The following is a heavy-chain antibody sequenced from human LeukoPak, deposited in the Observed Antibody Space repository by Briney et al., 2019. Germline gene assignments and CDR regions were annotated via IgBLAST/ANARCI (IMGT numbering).Heavy chain of an antibody. Sequence: VASVKVSCKASGYTFTSYAMHWVRQAPGQRLELMGWINAGNGNTKYSQKFQGRVTITRDTSASTAYMELSSLRSEDTAVYYCAREPYYDILTGYAFDIWGQGTMVTVSS. D-gene: IGHD3-9*01. CDR3: AREPYYDILTGYAFDI. CDR2: INAGNGNT. J-gene: IGHJ3*02. CDR1: GYTFTSYA. V-gene: IGHV1-3*01.